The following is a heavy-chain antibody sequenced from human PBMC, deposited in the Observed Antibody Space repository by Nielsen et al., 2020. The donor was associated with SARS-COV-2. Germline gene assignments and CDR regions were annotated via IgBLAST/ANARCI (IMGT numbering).Heavy chain of an antibody. V-gene: IGHV1-18*01. CDR2: ISVYNGNT. CDR3: ARERRQIAVAGTSESWFDP. J-gene: IGHJ5*02. Sequence: WVRQAPGQGLEWMGWISVYNGNTNYAQKFQGRVTMTTDISTSTAYMELSSLRSEDTAVYYCARERRQIAVAGTSESWFDPWGQGTLVTVSS. D-gene: IGHD6-19*01.